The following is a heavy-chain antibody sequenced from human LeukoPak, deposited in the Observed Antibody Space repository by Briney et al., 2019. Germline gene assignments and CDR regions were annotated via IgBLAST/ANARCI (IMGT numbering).Heavy chain of an antibody. CDR1: GGSISSYY. D-gene: IGHD3-10*01. J-gene: IGHJ2*01. V-gene: IGHV4-59*08. CDR3: ARRSGGFYWYFDL. Sequence: SETLSLTCTVSGGSISSYYWSWIRQPPGKGLEWIGYIYYSGSTNYNPSLKSRVTISVDTSKNQFSLKLSSVTAADTAVYYCARRSGGFYWYFDLWGRGTLVTVSS. CDR2: IYYSGST.